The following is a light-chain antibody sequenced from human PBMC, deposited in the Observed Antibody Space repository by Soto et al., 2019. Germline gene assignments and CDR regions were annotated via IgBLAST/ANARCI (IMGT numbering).Light chain of an antibody. CDR2: GAS. V-gene: IGKV3-20*01. CDR1: QSVSNN. CDR3: QQYGSSPTT. Sequence: EIVMTQSPATLSVSPGETATLSCRASQSVSNNVAWYQQKPGQAPRLLIYGASSRATGIPDRFSGSGSGTDFTLTISRLEPEDFAVYYCQQYGSSPTTFGQGTKVDIK. J-gene: IGKJ1*01.